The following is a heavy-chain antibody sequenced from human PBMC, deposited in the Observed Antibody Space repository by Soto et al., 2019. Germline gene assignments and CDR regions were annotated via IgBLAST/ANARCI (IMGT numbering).Heavy chain of an antibody. J-gene: IGHJ4*02. D-gene: IGHD1-26*01. V-gene: IGHV4-4*07. CDR2: IFSSGRT. CDR1: GDSLLSSY. CDR3: ARGWDVKYFDY. Sequence: SETLSLTCSVSGDSLLSSYWSWVRQPAGKGLEWIGHIFSSGRTSYNPSLKSRLTMSIDTSKNLFSLNLTSVTAAGTAVYYCARGWDVKYFDYWGQGTQVTVT.